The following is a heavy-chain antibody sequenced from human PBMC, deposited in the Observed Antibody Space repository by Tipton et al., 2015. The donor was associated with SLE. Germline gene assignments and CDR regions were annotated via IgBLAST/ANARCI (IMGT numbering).Heavy chain of an antibody. CDR1: GFTFNSYA. D-gene: IGHD3-22*01. V-gene: IGHV3-30*04. CDR2: ISYDGSNK. J-gene: IGHJ1*01. CDR3: ARGDSSSLVGYFRH. Sequence: SLRLSCTVSGFTFNSYAMNWVRQAPGKGLEWVAVISYDGSNKYADSVKGRFTISRDNSKNSVYLQLNSLRPEDTAVYYCARGDSSSLVGYFRHWGQGTLVTVSS.